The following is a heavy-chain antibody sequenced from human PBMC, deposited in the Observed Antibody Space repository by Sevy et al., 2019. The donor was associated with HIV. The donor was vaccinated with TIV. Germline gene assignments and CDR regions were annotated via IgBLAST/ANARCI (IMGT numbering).Heavy chain of an antibody. D-gene: IGHD4-17*01. Sequence: GGSLRLSCAASGFTFSSYAMSWVRQAPGKGLEWVSAISGSGGSKYYADSVKGRFTISRDNSKNTLYLQMNSLRAEDTAVYYGAKTPTYRATVKYFDYWGQGTLVTVSS. CDR1: GFTFSSYA. CDR2: ISGSGGSK. CDR3: AKTPTYRATVKYFDY. J-gene: IGHJ4*02. V-gene: IGHV3-23*01.